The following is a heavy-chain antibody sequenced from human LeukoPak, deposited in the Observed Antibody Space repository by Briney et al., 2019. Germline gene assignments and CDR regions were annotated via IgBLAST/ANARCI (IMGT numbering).Heavy chain of an antibody. CDR3: ARCPGNGGTSCYTGFDY. Sequence: GESLKISCKGSGYSFTSYWLGWVRQMPGKGLEWMGIIYPGDSDTRYSPSFQGQVTISADKSISTAYLQWSSLKASDTAMYYCARCPGNGGTSCYTGFDYWGQGTLVTVSS. J-gene: IGHJ4*02. CDR2: IYPGDSDT. V-gene: IGHV5-51*01. D-gene: IGHD2-2*02. CDR1: GYSFTSYW.